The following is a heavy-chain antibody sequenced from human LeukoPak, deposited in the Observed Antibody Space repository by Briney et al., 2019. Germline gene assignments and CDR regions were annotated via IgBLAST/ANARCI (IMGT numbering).Heavy chain of an antibody. CDR2: IYYSGGT. CDR1: GGSISSSSYY. J-gene: IGHJ4*02. Sequence: PSETLSLTCTASGGSISSSSYYWGWIRQPPGKGLEWIGSIYYSGGTYYNPSLKSRVTISVDTSKNQFSLKLSSVTAADTAVYYCARVTAYDGSGYYKYYFDYWGQGTLVTVSS. CDR3: ARVTAYDGSGYYKYYFDY. D-gene: IGHD3-22*01. V-gene: IGHV4-39*01.